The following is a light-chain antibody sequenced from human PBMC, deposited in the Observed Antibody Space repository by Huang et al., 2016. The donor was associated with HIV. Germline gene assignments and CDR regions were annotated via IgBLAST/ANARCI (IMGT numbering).Light chain of an antibody. V-gene: IGKV3-20*01. J-gene: IGKJ3*01. CDR3: HQYGSPPFT. CDR2: GAS. CDR1: QSISSSS. Sequence: EIVLTQSPGTLSLSPGERATLSCRASQSISSSSLAWYLQKPGQAPTLLIHGASTRATDIPDRFSGSGSGTDFTLTISRREPEDFAVYYCHQYGSPPFTFGPGTKVDIK.